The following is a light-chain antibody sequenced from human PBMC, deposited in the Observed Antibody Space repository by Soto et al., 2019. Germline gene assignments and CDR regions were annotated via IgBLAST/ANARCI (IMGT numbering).Light chain of an antibody. V-gene: IGKV1-39*01. CDR2: SAS. J-gene: IGKJ1*01. CDR3: QQSYRPPWT. Sequence: DIPMTQSPSSLSASVGDRVTITCRASQSISTYLNWYQQKPGKAPEFLIYSASSLQSGVPSRFSGSGSGTDFTLSINSLQHADFATYYCQQSYRPPWTFGQGTKVETK. CDR1: QSISTY.